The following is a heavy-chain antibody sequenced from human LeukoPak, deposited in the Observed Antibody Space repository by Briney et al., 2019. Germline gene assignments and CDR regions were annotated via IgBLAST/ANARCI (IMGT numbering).Heavy chain of an antibody. CDR2: ITDSGTT. Sequence: PSETLSLTCAIYGGSFSGYYWSWIRQPPGKGLEWIGEITDSGTTNYNPSLKSRVSLSIDTSRRQLSLKVTSVTAADTAVYYCARGGGAKTSSGYYWGQGTLVTVSS. CDR3: ARGGGAKTSSGYY. J-gene: IGHJ4*02. D-gene: IGHD6-25*01. V-gene: IGHV4-34*01. CDR1: GGSFSGYY.